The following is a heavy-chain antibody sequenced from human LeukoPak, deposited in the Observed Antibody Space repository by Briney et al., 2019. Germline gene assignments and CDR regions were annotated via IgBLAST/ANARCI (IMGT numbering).Heavy chain of an antibody. J-gene: IGHJ4*02. CDR3: TRDIVVVVAATRGFDY. CDR2: ISTSDSTR. V-gene: IGHV3-11*01. Sequence: GGSLRLSCAASGFTYSDYHMSWIRQAPGKGLEWVSYISTSDSTRYYADSVKGRFTISRDNAKNSLYLQMNSLKTEDTAVYYCTRDIVVVVAATRGFDYWGQGTLVTVSS. CDR1: GFTYSDYH. D-gene: IGHD2-15*01.